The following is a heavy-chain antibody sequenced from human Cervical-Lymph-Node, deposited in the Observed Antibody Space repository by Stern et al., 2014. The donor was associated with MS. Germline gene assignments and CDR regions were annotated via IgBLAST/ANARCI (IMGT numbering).Heavy chain of an antibody. CDR1: GYTFGSYY. CDR3: ARGRYLDSPFDF. D-gene: IGHD3/OR15-3a*01. V-gene: IGHV1-46*01. J-gene: IGHJ4*02. CDR2: INPYGGST. Sequence: VQLVQSGAEVKEPGASVKVSCQASGYTFGSYYIHWVRQAPGPGLEWMGIINPYGGSTTYAQKFQGRVTMTTDTPTSTVHMELSSLRSNDTAVYYCARGRYLDSPFDFWGQGTPVTASS.